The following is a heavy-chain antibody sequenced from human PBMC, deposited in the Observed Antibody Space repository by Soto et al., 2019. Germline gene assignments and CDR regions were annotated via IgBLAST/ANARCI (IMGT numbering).Heavy chain of an antibody. CDR2: IIPIFGTA. Sequence: ASVKVSCKASGGTFSSYAISWVRQAPGQGLEWMGGIIPIFGTANYAQKFQGRVTITADESTSTAYMELSSLRSEDTAVYYCAREGYYYDSTGSYYYGMYVRGQGPMVTVSS. J-gene: IGHJ6*02. CDR1: GGTFSSYA. D-gene: IGHD3-22*01. V-gene: IGHV1-69*13. CDR3: AREGYYYDSTGSYYYGMYV.